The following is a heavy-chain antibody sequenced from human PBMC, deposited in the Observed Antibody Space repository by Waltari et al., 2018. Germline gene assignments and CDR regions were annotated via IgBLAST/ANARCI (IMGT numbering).Heavy chain of an antibody. CDR2: IRAYNGNT. V-gene: IGHV1-18*01. D-gene: IGHD6-13*01. CDR1: GYTFTSYG. Sequence: QVQLVQSGAEVKKPGASVKVSCKASGYTFTSYGLSWVRQAPGQGLEWMGWIRAYNGNTNYAQKLQGRVTMTTDTSTSTAYMELRSLRSDDTAVYYCARDLPSLIAAAGNGIDYWGQGTLVTVSS. J-gene: IGHJ4*02. CDR3: ARDLPSLIAAAGNGIDY.